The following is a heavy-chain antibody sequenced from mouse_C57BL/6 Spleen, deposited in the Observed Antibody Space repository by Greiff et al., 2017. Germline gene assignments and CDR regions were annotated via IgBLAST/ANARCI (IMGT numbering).Heavy chain of an antibody. J-gene: IGHJ3*01. CDR3: ARHYDYDPFFAY. D-gene: IGHD2-4*01. V-gene: IGHV5-9*01. Sequence: EVKVEESGGGLVKPGGSLKLSCAASGFTFSSYTMSWVRQTPEKRLEWVATISGGGGNTYYPDSVKGRFTISRDNAKNTLYLQMSSLRSEDTALYYCARHYDYDPFFAYWGQGTLVTVSA. CDR1: GFTFSSYT. CDR2: ISGGGGNT.